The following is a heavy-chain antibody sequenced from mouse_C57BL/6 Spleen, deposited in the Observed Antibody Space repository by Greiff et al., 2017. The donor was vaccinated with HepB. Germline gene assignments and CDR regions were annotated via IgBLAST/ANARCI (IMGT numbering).Heavy chain of an antibody. J-gene: IGHJ2*01. V-gene: IGHV14-2*01. CDR3: APGRGETTGDY. CDR1: GFNIKDYY. CDR2: IDPEDGDT. D-gene: IGHD1-1*01. Sequence: EVKLQQSGAELVKPGASVKLSCTASGFNIKDYYMHWVKQRTEQCLEWIGRIDPEDGDTKYAPKFQGKATITADTSSNTAYLQLSSLTSEDTAVYYCAPGRGETTGDYWGQGTTLTVSS.